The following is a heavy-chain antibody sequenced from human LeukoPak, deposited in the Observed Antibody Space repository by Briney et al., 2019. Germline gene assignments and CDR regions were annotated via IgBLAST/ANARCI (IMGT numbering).Heavy chain of an antibody. Sequence: SGTLSLTCAVSGGPISSDIWWGWIRQPPGKGLEWIGYISYTVTSNYNPSLKSRVTISVDTSKNQFSLKLSSVTAADTAVYYCARVGDWNDLVYWGQGTLVTVSS. D-gene: IGHD1-1*01. CDR1: GGPISSDI. CDR3: ARVGDWNDLVY. CDR2: ISYTVTS. V-gene: IGHV4-59*01. J-gene: IGHJ4*02.